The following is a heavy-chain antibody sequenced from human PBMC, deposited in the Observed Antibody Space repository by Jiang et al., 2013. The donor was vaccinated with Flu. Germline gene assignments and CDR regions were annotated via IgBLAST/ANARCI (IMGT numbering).Heavy chain of an antibody. J-gene: IGHJ6*02. D-gene: IGHD2-15*01. CDR3: TRTPPLRATHGMDV. Sequence: GSGLVKPSGTLSLTCAVSGGSISSSNWWSWVRQPPGKGLEWIGQIYHSGSTNYNPSLKSPVTISVDKSNNQFSLKLSSVTAADTAVYYCTRTPPLRATHGMDVWGQGTTVTVSS. V-gene: IGHV4-4*02. CDR2: IYHSGST. CDR1: GGSISSSNW.